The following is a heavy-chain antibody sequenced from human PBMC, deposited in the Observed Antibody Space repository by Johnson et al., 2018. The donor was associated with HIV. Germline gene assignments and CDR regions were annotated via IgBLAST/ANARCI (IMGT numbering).Heavy chain of an antibody. CDR1: GFTFSSYA. J-gene: IGHJ3*02. V-gene: IGHV3-23*04. CDR2: ISCNGGST. CDR3: AKREESWVGGMNAFDI. D-gene: IGHD3-10*01. Sequence: VQLVESGGGLIQPGGSLRLSCAASGFTFSSYAMSWVRQAPGKGLEWVSAISCNGGSTYYADSVKGRFTISRDNSKNTLYLQMNSLRAEDTAVDYCAKREESWVGGMNAFDIWGQGTMVTVSS.